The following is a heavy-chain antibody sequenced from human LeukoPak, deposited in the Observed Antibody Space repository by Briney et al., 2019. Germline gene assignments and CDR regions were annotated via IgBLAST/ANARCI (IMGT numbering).Heavy chain of an antibody. CDR2: ISSSSSYI. CDR1: GFTFSSYG. J-gene: IGHJ4*02. Sequence: KTGGSLRLSCAASGFTFSSYGMHWVRQAPGKGLEWVSSISSSSSYIYYADSVKGRFTISRDNAKNSLYLQMNSLRAEDTAVYYCARGDTAMVATFDYWGQGTLVTVSS. CDR3: ARGDTAMVATFDY. V-gene: IGHV3-21*01. D-gene: IGHD5-18*01.